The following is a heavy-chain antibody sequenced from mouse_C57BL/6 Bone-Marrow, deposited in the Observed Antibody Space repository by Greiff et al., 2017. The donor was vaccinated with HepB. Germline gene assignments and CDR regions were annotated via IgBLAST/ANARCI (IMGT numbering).Heavy chain of an antibody. J-gene: IGHJ3*01. CDR1: GYTFTSYW. D-gene: IGHD2-4*01. CDR3: ASYDYDEGFAY. V-gene: IGHV1-69*01. CDR2: IDPSDSYT. Sequence: VQLQQPGAELVMPGASVKLFCKASGYTFTSYWMHWVKQRPGQGLEWIGEIDPSDSYTNYNQKFKGKSTLTVDKSSSTAYMQLSSLTSEDSAVYYCASYDYDEGFAYWGQGTLVTVSA.